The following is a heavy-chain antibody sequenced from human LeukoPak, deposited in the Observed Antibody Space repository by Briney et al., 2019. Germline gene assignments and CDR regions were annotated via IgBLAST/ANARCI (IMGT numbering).Heavy chain of an antibody. CDR2: IWYDGSNK. Sequence: GGSLRLSCAASGFTFSSYGMHWVRQAPGKGLEWVAVIWYDGSNKYYADSVKGRFTISRDNSKNTLYLQMNSLRAEDTAVYYCARDPSGSYYGYYYYYMDVWGKGTTVTVSS. V-gene: IGHV3-33*01. CDR1: GFTFSSYG. CDR3: ARDPSGSYYGYYYYYMDV. J-gene: IGHJ6*03. D-gene: IGHD1-26*01.